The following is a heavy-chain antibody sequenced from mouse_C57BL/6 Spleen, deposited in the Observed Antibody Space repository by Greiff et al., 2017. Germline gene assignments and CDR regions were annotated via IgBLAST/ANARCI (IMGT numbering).Heavy chain of an antibody. J-gene: IGHJ3*01. Sequence: QVQLQQPGAELVKPGASVKMSCKASGYTFTSYWITWVKQRPGQGLEWIGDVYPGSGSTNYNEKFKTKATLTVATSSSTAYMQLSSLTSEDSAVYYCTLYRNPWFAYGGQGTLVTVSA. CDR3: TLYRNPWFAY. CDR2: VYPGSGST. D-gene: IGHD2-5*01. CDR1: GYTFTSYW. V-gene: IGHV1-55*01.